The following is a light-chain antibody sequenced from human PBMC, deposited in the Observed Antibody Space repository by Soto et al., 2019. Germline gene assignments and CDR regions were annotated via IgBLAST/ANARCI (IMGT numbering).Light chain of an antibody. J-gene: IGKJ5*01. Sequence: PGERATLSCRASQSISSFLAWYQQRPGQAPRLLISDGSNRATGIPARFSGSGSGTDFTLTITSLEPEDIAVYYCQQHYNWPRITFGQGTRLEIK. CDR2: DGS. CDR1: QSISSF. V-gene: IGKV3-11*01. CDR3: QQHYNWPRIT.